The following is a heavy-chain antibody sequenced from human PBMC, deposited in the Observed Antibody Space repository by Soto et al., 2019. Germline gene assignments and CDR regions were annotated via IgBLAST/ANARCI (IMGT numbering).Heavy chain of an antibody. J-gene: IGHJ4*02. CDR3: AEDGIGGTVFRWYLDY. CDR1: GGIFHGYG. CDR2: IRFDGSNE. Sequence: QEQLVESGGGVVQPGTSLRLSCAVPGGIFHGYGMHWVRQAPGKGLEWVAIIRFDGSNEEYADSVKGRFTISRDNSKNTLYMQMNTLGADVTAVYYCAEDGIGGTVFRWYLDYLGRGSVVTDSS. V-gene: IGHV3-33*06. D-gene: IGHD1-1*01.